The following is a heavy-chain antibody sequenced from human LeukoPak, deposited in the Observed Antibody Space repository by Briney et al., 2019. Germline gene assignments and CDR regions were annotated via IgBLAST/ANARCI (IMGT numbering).Heavy chain of an antibody. CDR3: ARDSFKVGATDY. D-gene: IGHD1-26*01. CDR1: GGSISSYY. CDR2: IYYSGST. J-gene: IGHJ4*02. Sequence: SETLSLTCTVSGGSISSYYWSWNRQPPGKGLEWIGYIYYSGSTNYNPSLKSRVTISVDTSKNQFSLKLSSVTAADTAVYYCARDSFKVGATDYWGQGTLVTVSS. V-gene: IGHV4-59*01.